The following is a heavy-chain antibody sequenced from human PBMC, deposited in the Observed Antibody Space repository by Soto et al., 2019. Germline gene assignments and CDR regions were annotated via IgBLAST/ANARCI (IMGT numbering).Heavy chain of an antibody. V-gene: IGHV2-5*02. CDR1: GFSFSTSGVS. CDR3: ANRRLLMSTWNSAVFDY. J-gene: IGHJ4*02. Sequence: QITLKESGPTLVEPTQTLTLTCTFSGFSFSTSGVSVGWIRQPPGKALEWLALIYRDDDKRYSPSLKNRLTITKYTSRNQVVLTLTNVDPVDTATYYCANRRLLMSTWNSAVFDYWGQGIPVIVSS. D-gene: IGHD1-7*01. CDR2: IYRDDDK.